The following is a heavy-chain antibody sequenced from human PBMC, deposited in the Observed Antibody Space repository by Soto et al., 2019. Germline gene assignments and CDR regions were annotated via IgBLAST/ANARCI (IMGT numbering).Heavy chain of an antibody. V-gene: IGHV1-46*01. J-gene: IGHJ4*02. CDR2: INPTGGST. Sequence: ASVKVSCKASGYTFTSYYMHWVRQAPGQGLEWMGIINPTGGSTTYAQKFQGRVTMTRDTPTSTVYMELSSLRFEDTAVYYCARDGDFWRWDYWGQGTQVTVSS. D-gene: IGHD3-3*01. CDR1: GYTFTSYY. CDR3: ARDGDFWRWDY.